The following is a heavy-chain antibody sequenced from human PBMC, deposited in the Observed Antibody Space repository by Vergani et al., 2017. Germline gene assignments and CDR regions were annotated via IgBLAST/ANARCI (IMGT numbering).Heavy chain of an antibody. D-gene: IGHD3-22*01. V-gene: IGHV3-49*04. CDR3: AKWITMIVVVTKPDAFDI. J-gene: IGHJ3*02. CDR2: IRSKAYGGTT. CDR1: GFTFGDYA. Sequence: EVQLVASGGGLVQPGRSLRLSCTASGFTFGDYAMSWVRQAPGKGLEWVGFIRSKAYGGTTEYAASVKGRFTISRDDSKSIAYLQMNSLKTEDTAVYYCAKWITMIVVVTKPDAFDIWGQGTMVTVSS.